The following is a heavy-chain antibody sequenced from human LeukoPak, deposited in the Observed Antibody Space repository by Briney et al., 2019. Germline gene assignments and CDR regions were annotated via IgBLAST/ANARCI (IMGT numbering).Heavy chain of an antibody. CDR3: ARHVPFWSGYLRLYYFDY. CDR1: GGSISSSSYY. Sequence: SETLSLTCTVSGGSISSSSYYWGWIRQPPGKGLEWIGSIYYSGSTYYNPSLKSRVTISVDTSKNQFSLKLSSVTAADTAVYYCARHVPFWSGYLRLYYFDYWGQGTLVTVSS. J-gene: IGHJ4*02. V-gene: IGHV4-39*01. CDR2: IYYSGST. D-gene: IGHD3-3*01.